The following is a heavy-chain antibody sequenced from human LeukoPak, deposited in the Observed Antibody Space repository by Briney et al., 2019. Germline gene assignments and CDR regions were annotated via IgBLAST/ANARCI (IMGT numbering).Heavy chain of an antibody. Sequence: SETLSLTCTVSGGSISSDDYYWSWIRQPPGKGLEWIGYISYSGNTYYNPSLKSRVTISVDTSKNQFSLKLSSVTVADTAVYYCARDRKYGSESLRRLDYWGQGTLVTVSS. CDR2: ISYSGNT. D-gene: IGHD3-10*01. CDR1: GGSISSDDYY. CDR3: ARDRKYGSESLRRLDY. J-gene: IGHJ4*02. V-gene: IGHV4-30-4*01.